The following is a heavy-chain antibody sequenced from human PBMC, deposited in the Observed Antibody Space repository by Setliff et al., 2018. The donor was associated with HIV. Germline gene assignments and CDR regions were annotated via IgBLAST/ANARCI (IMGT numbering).Heavy chain of an antibody. CDR1: GDSIGSSSYY. CDR2: IYTSGST. D-gene: IGHD5-12*01. Sequence: SETLSLTCTVSGDSIGSSSYYWAWIRQPPGKGLEWIGYIYTSGSTNYNPSLKSRVTISVDTSKNQFSLKLSSVTAADTAVYYCARGLVVVTDSDYDTNYYYYYYMDVWGKGTTVTVSS. V-gene: IGHV4-61*05. J-gene: IGHJ6*03. CDR3: ARGLVVVTDSDYDTNYYYYYYMDV.